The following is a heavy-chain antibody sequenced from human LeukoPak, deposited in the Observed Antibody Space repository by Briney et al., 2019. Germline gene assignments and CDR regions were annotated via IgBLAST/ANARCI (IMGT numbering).Heavy chain of an antibody. V-gene: IGHV1-69*05. Sequence: SVKVSCKASGGTFSSYAISWMRQAPGQGLEWMGGIIPKFGTAKYAQKFQGRVTITTDESTSTVYMELSSLRSEDTAVYYCARDRDCSSTSCFSWLDYWGQGTLVTVSS. J-gene: IGHJ4*02. CDR1: GGTFSSYA. CDR2: IIPKFGTA. CDR3: ARDRDCSSTSCFSWLDY. D-gene: IGHD2-2*01.